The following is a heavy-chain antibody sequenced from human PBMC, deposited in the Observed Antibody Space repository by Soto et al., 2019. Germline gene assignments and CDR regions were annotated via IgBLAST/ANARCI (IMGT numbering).Heavy chain of an antibody. CDR3: AKEGAGDSSGYYYASYYYYGMDV. Sequence: GGSLRLSCAASGFTFDDYAMHWVRQAPGKGLEWVSLISGDGGSTYYADSVKDRFTISRDNSKNSLYLQMNSLRTEDTALYYCAKEGAGDSSGYYYASYYYYGMDVWGQGTTVTVSS. D-gene: IGHD3-22*01. CDR1: GFTFDDYA. CDR2: ISGDGGST. J-gene: IGHJ6*02. V-gene: IGHV3-43*02.